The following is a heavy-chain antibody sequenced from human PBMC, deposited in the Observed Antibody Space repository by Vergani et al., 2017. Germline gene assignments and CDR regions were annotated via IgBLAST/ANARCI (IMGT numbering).Heavy chain of an antibody. CDR3: ARMTTVTAGYYYYYYMDV. D-gene: IGHD4-11*01. CDR2: ISYDGSNK. V-gene: IGHV3-30*03. CDR1: GFTFSSYV. Sequence: VQLVESGGGVVQPGRSLRLSCAASGFTFSSYVMHWVRQAPGKGLEWVAVISYDGSNKYYADSVKGRFTISRDNAKNSLYLQMNSLRAEDTAVYYCARMTTVTAGYYYYYYMDVWGKGTTVTVSS. J-gene: IGHJ6*03.